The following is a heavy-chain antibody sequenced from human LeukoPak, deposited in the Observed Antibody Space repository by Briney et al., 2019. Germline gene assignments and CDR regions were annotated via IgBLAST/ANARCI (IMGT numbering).Heavy chain of an antibody. Sequence: GGSLRLSCAASGFIFSSYTMSWVRQAPGKGLEWVSTVGGSASGTFYADSVKGRFTISRDNSKNTLYLQMNSLRAEDTAVYYCAKGGDGSYYSRADCWGQGTLVTVSS. D-gene: IGHD2-21*01. CDR3: AKGGDGSYYSRADC. J-gene: IGHJ4*02. V-gene: IGHV3-23*01. CDR2: VGGSASGT. CDR1: GFIFSSYT.